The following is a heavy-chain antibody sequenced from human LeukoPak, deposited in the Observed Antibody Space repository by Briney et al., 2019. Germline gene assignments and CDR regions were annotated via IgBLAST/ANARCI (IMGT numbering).Heavy chain of an antibody. Sequence: PSETLSLTCAVYGGSFSGYYWSWIRQPPGKGLEWIGEINHSGSTNYNPSLKSRVTISVDTSKNQFSLKLSSVTAADTAVYYCAREKIAAARGSYMDVWGKGTTVTISS. CDR2: INHSGST. CDR1: GGSFSGYY. D-gene: IGHD6-13*01. CDR3: AREKIAAARGSYMDV. J-gene: IGHJ6*03. V-gene: IGHV4-34*01.